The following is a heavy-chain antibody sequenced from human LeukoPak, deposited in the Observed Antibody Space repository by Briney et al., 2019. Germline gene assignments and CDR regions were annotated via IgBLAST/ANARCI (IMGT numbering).Heavy chain of an antibody. J-gene: IGHJ4*02. D-gene: IGHD1-26*01. V-gene: IGHV3-30*02. Sequence: GGSLRLSCAASGFTFSSYDMHWVRQAPGKGLEWVTFIRSDGSNKYYADSVKGRLTISRDNSKNTLYLQMHSLRAEDTAVYYCASLSGSYGPHFDYWGQGTLVTVSS. CDR1: GFTFSSYD. CDR2: IRSDGSNK. CDR3: ASLSGSYGPHFDY.